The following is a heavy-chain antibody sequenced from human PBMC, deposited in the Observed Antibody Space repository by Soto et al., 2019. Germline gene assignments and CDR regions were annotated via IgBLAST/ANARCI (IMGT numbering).Heavy chain of an antibody. V-gene: IGHV1-18*01. CDR1: GYTFTSYG. CDR3: TPSPHDALAI. CDR2: ISAYNGNT. J-gene: IGHJ3*02. Sequence: ASVKVSCKASGYTFTSYGISWVRQAPGQGLEWMGWISAYNGNTNYAQKLQGRVTMTTDSSTSTAYMELRSLRSDDTAVYYCTPSPHDALAIWGQGTMVTVSS.